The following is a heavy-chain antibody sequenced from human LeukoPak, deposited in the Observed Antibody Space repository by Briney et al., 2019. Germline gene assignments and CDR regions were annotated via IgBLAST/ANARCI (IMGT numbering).Heavy chain of an antibody. Sequence: GGSLRLSCAASGFTFITYWMHWVRQAPGKGLVWVSSINSDGSTTTYADSVEGRFTISRDNAKNMVCLQMNSLRAEDTAVYYCARAFGSGSQVINYFDFWGQGTLVTVSS. CDR2: INSDGSTT. D-gene: IGHD3-10*01. J-gene: IGHJ4*02. CDR1: GFTFITYW. V-gene: IGHV3-74*01. CDR3: ARAFGSGSQVINYFDF.